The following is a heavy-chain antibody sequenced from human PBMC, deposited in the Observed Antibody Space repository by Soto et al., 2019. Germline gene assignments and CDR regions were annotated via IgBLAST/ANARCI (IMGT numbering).Heavy chain of an antibody. CDR1: GVSITSTTHY. CDR2: VYYTGTT. CDR3: ARLSYCFTDGCIFDS. D-gene: IGHD2-8*02. J-gene: IGHJ4*02. Sequence: QLHLQESGPRLLKPSETLSLTCTVSGVSITSTTHYWAWIRQPPGKRLEWIGSVYYTGTTYSAASLTSRLPMSVDTSKNQFSLNVNSVTAADTALYYCARLSYCFTDGCIFDSWGQGILVTVSS. V-gene: IGHV4-39*01.